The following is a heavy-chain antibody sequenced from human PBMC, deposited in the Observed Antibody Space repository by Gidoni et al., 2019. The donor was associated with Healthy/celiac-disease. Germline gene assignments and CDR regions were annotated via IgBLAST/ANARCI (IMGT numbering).Heavy chain of an antibody. J-gene: IGHJ6*02. Sequence: EVQLVESGGGLVQPGGYPRLACAASGFTVSSNYMSWVRQASGTGVEWVSVIYSGGSTYYADSVKRRCTISRDNAKNTLYLQMNSLRAEDTAVYYCARTGGMDVWGQGTTVTVSS. CDR3: ARTGGMDV. CDR1: GFTVSSNY. V-gene: IGHV3-66*01. CDR2: IYSGGST.